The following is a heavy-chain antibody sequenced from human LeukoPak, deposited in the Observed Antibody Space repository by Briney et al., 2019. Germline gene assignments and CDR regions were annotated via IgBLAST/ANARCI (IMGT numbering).Heavy chain of an antibody. D-gene: IGHD3-3*01. CDR1: GFTFSSYS. J-gene: IGHJ4*02. CDR3: ARVGSGYYLSDMNY. Sequence: GGSLRLSCSASGFTFSSYSMNWVRQAPGKGLEWVSSISSSSSYIYYADSVKGGFTISRDNARTSLYLQMNSLRAEDTAVYYCARVGSGYYLSDMNYWGQGTLVTVSS. V-gene: IGHV3-21*01. CDR2: ISSSSSYI.